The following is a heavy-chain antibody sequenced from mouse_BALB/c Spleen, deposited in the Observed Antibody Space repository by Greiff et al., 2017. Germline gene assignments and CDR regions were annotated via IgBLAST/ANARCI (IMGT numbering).Heavy chain of an antibody. Sequence: VQLKQSGAELVKPGASVKLSCTASGFNIKDTYMHWVKQRPEQGLEWIGRIYPANGNTKYDPKFQGKATITADTSSNTAYLQLSSLTSEDTAVYYCARPYGNYRYFDVWGAGTTVTVSS. J-gene: IGHJ1*01. CDR1: GFNIKDTY. CDR3: ARPYGNYRYFDV. V-gene: IGHV14-3*02. D-gene: IGHD2-1*01. CDR2: IYPANGNT.